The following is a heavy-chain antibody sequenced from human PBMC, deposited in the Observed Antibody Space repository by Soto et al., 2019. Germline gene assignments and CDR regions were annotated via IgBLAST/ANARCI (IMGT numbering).Heavy chain of an antibody. J-gene: IGHJ5*02. CDR1: GGTFSSYT. D-gene: IGHD3-22*01. V-gene: IGHV1-69*04. Sequence: ASVKVSCKASGGTFSSYTISWVRQAPGQGLEWMGRIIPILGIANYAQKFQGRVTITADKSTSTAYMELSSLRSEDTAVYYCERDGLAGDSSGYYFYWVDPWGQGTLVTLSS. CDR2: IIPILGIA. CDR3: ERDGLAGDSSGYYFYWVDP.